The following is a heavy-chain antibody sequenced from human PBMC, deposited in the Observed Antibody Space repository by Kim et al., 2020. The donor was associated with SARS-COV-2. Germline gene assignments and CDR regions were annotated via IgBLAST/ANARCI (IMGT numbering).Heavy chain of an antibody. CDR2: INHSGST. V-gene: IGHV4-34*01. Sequence: SETLSLTCAVYGGSFSGYYWSWIRQPPGKGLEWIGEINHSGSTNYNPSLKSRVTISVDTSKNQFSLKLSSVTAADTAVYYCARRAAAGRYFVPYYYYGMDVWGQGTTVTVSS. CDR1: GGSFSGYY. J-gene: IGHJ6*02. CDR3: ARRAAAGRYFVPYYYYGMDV. D-gene: IGHD6-13*01.